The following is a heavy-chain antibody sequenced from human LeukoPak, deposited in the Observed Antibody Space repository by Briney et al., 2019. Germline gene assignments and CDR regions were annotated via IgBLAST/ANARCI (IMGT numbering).Heavy chain of an antibody. Sequence: PSETLSLTCAVYGGSFSGYYWSWIRQPPGKGLEWIGEINHSGSTNYNPSLKSRVTISVDTSKNQFSLKLSSVTAADTAVYYCARFGVAAIGPTQLDPWGQGTLVTVSS. CDR3: ARFGVAAIGPTQLDP. CDR1: GGSFSGYY. J-gene: IGHJ5*02. D-gene: IGHD2-15*01. CDR2: INHSGST. V-gene: IGHV4-34*01.